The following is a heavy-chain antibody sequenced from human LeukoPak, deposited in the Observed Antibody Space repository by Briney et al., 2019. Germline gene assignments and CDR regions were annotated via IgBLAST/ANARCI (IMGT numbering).Heavy chain of an antibody. CDR3: ARGRPTGFDY. CDR2: IYTDGNT. V-gene: IGHV3-66*01. CDR1: KFNVDSDY. J-gene: IGHJ4*02. D-gene: IGHD1-14*01. Sequence: PGGSLRLSCAPSKFNVDSDYMNWVRQPPGKGLEWVSVIYTDGNTNYADSVRGRFTISRDSSRNTLYLQMNSLRVEDTAVYYCARGRPTGFDYWGQGTLVTVSS.